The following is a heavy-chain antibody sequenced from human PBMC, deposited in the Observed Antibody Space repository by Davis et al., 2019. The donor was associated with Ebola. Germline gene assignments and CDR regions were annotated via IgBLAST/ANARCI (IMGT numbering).Heavy chain of an antibody. Sequence: GESLKISCAASGFTFRRYGIHWVRQAPGKGLEWVAWISSDGNTKSYADSVKGRFTISRDNSKSTLYVQMNSLRVEDTAVYYCARDGIGYYPGDYWGRGSLVTVSS. CDR3: ARDGIGYYPGDY. D-gene: IGHD1-26*01. CDR2: ISSDGNTK. V-gene: IGHV3-30*03. J-gene: IGHJ4*02. CDR1: GFTFRRYG.